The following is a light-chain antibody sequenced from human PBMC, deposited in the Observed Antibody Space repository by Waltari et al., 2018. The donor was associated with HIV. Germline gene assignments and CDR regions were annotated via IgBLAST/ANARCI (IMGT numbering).Light chain of an antibody. J-gene: IGLJ1*01. CDR3: CSYVGSYTYV. V-gene: IGLV2-11*01. CDR2: DVS. CDR1: SSDVGVYNY. Sequence: QSALTQPRSVSGSPGQSVTISCTGTSSDVGVYNYVSWYQQHPGKAPKLMIYDVSKRPSGVPDPFYGSQSGNTASLTISGLQAEDEADFYCCSYVGSYTYVFGTGTKVTFL.